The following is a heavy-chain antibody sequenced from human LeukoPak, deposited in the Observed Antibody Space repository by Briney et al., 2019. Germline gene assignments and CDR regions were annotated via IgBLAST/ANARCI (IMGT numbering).Heavy chain of an antibody. CDR3: ARDEDYGTGGYYRGRIDS. Sequence: ASVKVSCKASGYTFTAFFVHWVRQAPGQGLEWMGWIHPRRGDTNYAQKFQGRVTMTRDTSISTAYLDLSSLRSDDTAVYYCARDEDYGTGGYYRGRIDSWGQGTPVTVSP. CDR2: IHPRRGDT. J-gene: IGHJ4*02. V-gene: IGHV1-2*02. CDR1: GYTFTAFF. D-gene: IGHD3-10*01.